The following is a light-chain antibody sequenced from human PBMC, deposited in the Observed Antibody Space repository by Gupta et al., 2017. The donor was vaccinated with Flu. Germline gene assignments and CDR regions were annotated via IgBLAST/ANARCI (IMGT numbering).Light chain of an antibody. CDR1: QSVSSY. CDR2: DAS. Sequence: EIVLTQSPATLSLSPGERATLSCRASQSVSSYLAWYQQKPGQAPRLLIYDASNRATGIPARFSGSGAGTDVNLTISSREPEDFAVYYCQQRINWPPGLTCGGGTKVEIK. J-gene: IGKJ4*01. V-gene: IGKV3-11*01. CDR3: QQRINWPPGLT.